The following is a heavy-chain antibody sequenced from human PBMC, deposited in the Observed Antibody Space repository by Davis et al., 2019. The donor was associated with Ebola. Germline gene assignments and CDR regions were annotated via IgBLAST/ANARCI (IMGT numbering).Heavy chain of an antibody. D-gene: IGHD3-10*01. CDR1: GYTFTRYG. CDR2: ISVYNGNT. CDR3: ARAVTMVLPSGWFDP. J-gene: IGHJ5*02. Sequence: AASVKVSCKASGYTFTRYGISWVRQAPGQGLEWMGWISVYNGNTNYARNLQGRVTMTTDTSTSTAYMEVRSLRYDDTAVYYCARAVTMVLPSGWFDPWGQGTLVTVSS. V-gene: IGHV1-18*01.